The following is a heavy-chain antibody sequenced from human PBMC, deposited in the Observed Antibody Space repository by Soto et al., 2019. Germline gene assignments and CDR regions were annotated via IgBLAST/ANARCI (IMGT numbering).Heavy chain of an antibody. Sequence: SETLSLTCAVSGGSFTSNNWWTWLRQPPGQRLEWIGEIYRTGSTNYNPSLKSRVTISLDNTENQFSLKLTSLTAADTAVYYCASRDPGSSVDYWGQGTLVTVSS. D-gene: IGHD3-22*01. J-gene: IGHJ4*02. CDR2: IYRTGST. CDR3: ASRDPGSSVDY. V-gene: IGHV4-4*02. CDR1: GGSFTSNNW.